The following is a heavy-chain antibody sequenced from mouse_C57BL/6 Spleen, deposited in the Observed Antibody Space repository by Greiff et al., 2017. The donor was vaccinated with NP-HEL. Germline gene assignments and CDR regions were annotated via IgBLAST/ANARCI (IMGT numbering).Heavy chain of an antibody. CDR2: IYPGDGDT. CDR1: GYAFSSYW. D-gene: IGHD3-1*01. CDR3: VREGSWAYYFDY. V-gene: IGHV1-80*01. Sequence: QVQLKQSGAELVKPGASVKISCKASGYAFSSYWMNWVKQRPGKGLEWIGQIYPGDGDTNYNGKFKGKATLTADKSSSTAYMQLSSLTSEDSAVYFCVREGSWAYYFDYWGQGTTLTVSS. J-gene: IGHJ2*01.